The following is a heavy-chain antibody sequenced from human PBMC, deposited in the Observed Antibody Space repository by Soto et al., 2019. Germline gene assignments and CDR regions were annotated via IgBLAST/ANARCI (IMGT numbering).Heavy chain of an antibody. CDR2: IYHSGST. CDR1: GGSISSSNW. V-gene: IGHV4-4*02. D-gene: IGHD1-26*01. CDR3: ARFNSVSYYEAFDC. Sequence: QVQLQESGPGLVKPSGTLSLTCAVSGGSISSSNWWSWVRQPPGKGLEWIGEIYHSGSTNYNPSLKRRATTSVDKSKHHFSLKLSSVTAADTAVYYCARFNSVSYYEAFDCWGQGTMGTVSS. J-gene: IGHJ3*01.